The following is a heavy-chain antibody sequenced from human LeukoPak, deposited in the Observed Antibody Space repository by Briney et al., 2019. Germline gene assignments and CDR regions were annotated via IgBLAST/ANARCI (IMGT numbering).Heavy chain of an antibody. CDR1: GYTFTNYG. J-gene: IGHJ6*03. CDR2: ISVHNGKT. CDR3: ARAQYYYYYMDV. V-gene: IGHV1-18*01. Sequence: ASVKVSCKASGYTFTNYGITWVRQAPGQGLEWMGWISVHNGKTHYAEKLQGRVTMTTDTSTSTAYMELRSLRSDDTAVYYCARAQYYYYYMDVWGKGTTVTVSS.